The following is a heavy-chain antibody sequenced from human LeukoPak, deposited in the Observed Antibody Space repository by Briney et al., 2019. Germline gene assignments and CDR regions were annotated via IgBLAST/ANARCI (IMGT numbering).Heavy chain of an antibody. D-gene: IGHD4-11*01. CDR2: FYLSGS. CDR3: ARGGPTGALDDNWFDP. Sequence: SETLSLTCTVSGSSIRRSYRSWIRQPPGRGLEWIGYFYLSGSNYNPSLKSRVTMSLDTSKNQFSLRLSPVTAADTAVYYCARGGPTGALDDNWFDPWGQGTLVTVSS. CDR1: GSSIRRSY. V-gene: IGHV4-4*09. J-gene: IGHJ5*02.